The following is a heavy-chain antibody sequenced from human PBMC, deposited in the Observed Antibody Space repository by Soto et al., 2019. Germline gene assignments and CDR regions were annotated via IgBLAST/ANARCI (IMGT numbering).Heavy chain of an antibody. V-gene: IGHV1-69*13. CDR3: ARVGDYVWGSYRYGLDY. CDR2: IIPIFGTA. D-gene: IGHD3-16*02. Sequence: SVKVSCKASGGTFSSYAISWVRQAPGQGLEWMGGIIPIFGTANYAQKFQGRVTITADESTSTAYMELSSLRSEDTAVYYCARVGDYVWGSYRYGLDYWGQGTLVTVYS. J-gene: IGHJ4*02. CDR1: GGTFSSYA.